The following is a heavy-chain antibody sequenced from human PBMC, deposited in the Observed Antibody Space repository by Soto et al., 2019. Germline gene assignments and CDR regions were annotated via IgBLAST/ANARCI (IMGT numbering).Heavy chain of an antibody. CDR3: AREDYSSGRAWTYNV. Sequence: QVQLVESGGGVVQPGRSLRLSCAASGFTFSNIHMHWVRQSPGRGLEWVAVISSDGGGRYYPESTRGRFTISRDNSKNMLYLQMDRLTVEDTAVYYCAREDYSSGRAWTYNVWGPGTMVHVSS. D-gene: IGHD6-19*01. CDR1: GFTFSNIH. V-gene: IGHV3-30*14. J-gene: IGHJ3*01. CDR2: ISSDGGGR.